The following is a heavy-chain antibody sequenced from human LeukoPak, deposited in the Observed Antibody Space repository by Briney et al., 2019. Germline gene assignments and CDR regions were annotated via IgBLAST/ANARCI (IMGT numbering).Heavy chain of an antibody. CDR2: INHSGST. D-gene: IGHD2-15*01. J-gene: IGHJ4*02. CDR1: GGSFSGYY. V-gene: IGHV4-34*01. Sequence: SETLSLTCAAYGGSFSGYYLSWIRQPPGKGLEWIGEINHSGSTNYNPSLKSRVTISVDTSKNQFSLKLSSATAADTAVYYCAKEGRCSGGSCYLSYWGQGTLVTVSS. CDR3: AKEGRCSGGSCYLSY.